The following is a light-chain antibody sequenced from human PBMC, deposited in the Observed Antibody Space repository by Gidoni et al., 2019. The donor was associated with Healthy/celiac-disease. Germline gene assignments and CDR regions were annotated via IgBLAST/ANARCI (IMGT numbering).Light chain of an antibody. CDR2: DAS. J-gene: IGKJ3*01. CDR1: PDISNY. V-gene: IGKV1-33*01. Sequence: IQTSQSPSSLSASVGDRVTITCQASPDISNYLNWYQQKPGKAPKLLIYDASNLETGVPSRFSGSGSGTDFTFTISSLQPEDSATYYCQQYDNLPPGITFGPGTKVDIK. CDR3: QQYDNLPPGIT.